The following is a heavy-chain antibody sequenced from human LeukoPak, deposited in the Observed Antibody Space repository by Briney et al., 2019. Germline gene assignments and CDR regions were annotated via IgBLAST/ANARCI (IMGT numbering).Heavy chain of an antibody. Sequence: GGSLRLSCAASGFTFSSYSMNWVRQAPGKGLEWVSSISSSSYIYYADSVKGRFTISRDNAKNSLYLQMNSLRAEDTAVYYCARDGGSKEYCSSTSCESQGFDYWGQGTPVTVSS. CDR2: ISSSSYI. D-gene: IGHD2-2*01. V-gene: IGHV3-21*01. CDR1: GFTFSSYS. J-gene: IGHJ4*02. CDR3: ARDGGSKEYCSSTSCESQGFDY.